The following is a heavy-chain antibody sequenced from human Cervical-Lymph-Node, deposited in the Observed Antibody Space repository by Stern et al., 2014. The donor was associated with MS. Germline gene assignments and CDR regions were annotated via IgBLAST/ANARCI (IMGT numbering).Heavy chain of an antibody. CDR2: ITPSGGST. Sequence: VHLEESGAEVKKPGASVKVSCEASGYTFNSYYIHWVRQAPGHGLEWIGMITPSGGSTNYSQKFQGRVTMTRDTSTSTVYMVLNSLRSDDTATYYCARDANGDSFDYWGQGTLVTVSS. CDR3: ARDANGDSFDY. J-gene: IGHJ4*02. D-gene: IGHD4-17*01. V-gene: IGHV1-46*02. CDR1: GYTFNSYY.